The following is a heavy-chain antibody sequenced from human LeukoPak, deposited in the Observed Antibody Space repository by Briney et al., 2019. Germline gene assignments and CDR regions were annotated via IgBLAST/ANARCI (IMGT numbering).Heavy chain of an antibody. CDR1: GSRFTSYW. CDR3: ARQRQGDYRFDP. V-gene: IGHV5-51*01. J-gene: IGHJ5*02. D-gene: IGHD4-17*01. CDR2: SYPGDFDT. Sequence: GESRKISCKGSGSRFTSYWIGGVRQMPGKGLEWMGISYPGDFDTRYSPSFQGQVTISADKSISTAYLQWSSLKASDTAMYYCARQRQGDYRFDPWGQGTLVTVSS.